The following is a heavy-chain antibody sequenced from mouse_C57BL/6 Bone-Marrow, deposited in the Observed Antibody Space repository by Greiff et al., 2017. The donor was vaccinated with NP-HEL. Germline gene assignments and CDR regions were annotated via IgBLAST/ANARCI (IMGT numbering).Heavy chain of an antibody. CDR3: ARSITTAVGGFAY. Sequence: DVQLVESGGGLVQPGGSLSLSCAASGFTFTDYYMSWVRQPPGKALEWLGFIRNKANGYTTEYSASVKGRFTISRDNSQSILYLQMNALRAEDSATYYCARSITTAVGGFAYWGQGTLVTVSA. V-gene: IGHV7-3*01. J-gene: IGHJ3*01. D-gene: IGHD1-2*01. CDR1: GFTFTDYY. CDR2: IRNKANGYTT.